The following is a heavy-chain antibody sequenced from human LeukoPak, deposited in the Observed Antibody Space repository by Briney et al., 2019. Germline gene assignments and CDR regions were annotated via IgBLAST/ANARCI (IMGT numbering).Heavy chain of an antibody. CDR3: ASGSSGYDP. J-gene: IGHJ5*02. Sequence: SGTLSLTCAVSGGSISNENWWSWVRQPPGKGLEWIGEIHHRGGTNYNPSLRSRVTISIDTSKNQFSLKLTSVTAADTAVYFCASGSSGYDPWGQGTLVTVSS. CDR1: GGSISNENW. D-gene: IGHD5-12*01. V-gene: IGHV4-4*02. CDR2: IHHRGGT.